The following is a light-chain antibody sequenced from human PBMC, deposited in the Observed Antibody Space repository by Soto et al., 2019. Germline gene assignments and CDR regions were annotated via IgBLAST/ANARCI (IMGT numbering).Light chain of an antibody. Sequence: EVVMRQSPATLSVSPGEGSTLSCMASQGIGDTLAWYQHKPGQAPRLLIYDASNRATGITARFSGSGSGTEFTLTISSLQPDDFATYYCQQYNSYSRTFGPGTKVDIK. V-gene: IGKV3D-15*01. CDR3: QQYNSYSRT. CDR2: DAS. CDR1: QGIGDT. J-gene: IGKJ1*01.